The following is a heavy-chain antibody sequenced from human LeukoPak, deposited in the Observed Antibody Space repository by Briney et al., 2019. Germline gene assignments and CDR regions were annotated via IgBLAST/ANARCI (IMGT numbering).Heavy chain of an antibody. CDR2: IYYSGST. CDR1: GGSISSYY. J-gene: IGHJ4*02. Sequence: SETLSLTCTVSGGSISSYYWSWIRQPPGKGLEWIGYIYYSGSTNYNPSLKSRVTISVDTSKNQFSLKLSSVTAADTAAYYCARHVPGSPYVVDYWGQGTLVAVSS. D-gene: IGHD3-10*02. V-gene: IGHV4-59*08. CDR3: ARHVPGSPYVVDY.